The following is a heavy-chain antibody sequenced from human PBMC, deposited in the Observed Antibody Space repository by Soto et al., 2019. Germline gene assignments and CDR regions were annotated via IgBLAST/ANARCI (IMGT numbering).Heavy chain of an antibody. J-gene: IGHJ5*02. CDR3: PRVRAAGVGWCDP. CDR1: GCTFSSYW. CDR2: TRNKVNGYTT. Sequence: HPGGSLRLSCAAPGCTFSSYWMSWVRRAPGKGLAWVGRTRNKVNGYTTEYAASGKGRCISSREDSKKTAYLQMNSLKTDDTAVHYCPRVRAAGVGWCDPWGQGTLVTVSS. V-gene: IGHV3-72*01. D-gene: IGHD3-10*01.